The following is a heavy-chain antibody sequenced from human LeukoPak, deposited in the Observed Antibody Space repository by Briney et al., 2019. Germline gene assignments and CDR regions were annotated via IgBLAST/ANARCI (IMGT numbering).Heavy chain of an antibody. V-gene: IGHV4-61*02. J-gene: IGHJ2*01. CDR2: IHTSGST. CDR3: ARVYYGSGTRFDL. D-gene: IGHD3-10*01. Sequence: SQTLSLTCTVSGGSISSASYYWSWIRQPAGKGLEWIGRIHTSGSTNYNPSLKSRVTISVDKSKNQFSLKLSSVTAADTAVYYCARVYYGSGTRFDLWGRGTLVTVSS. CDR1: GGSISSASYY.